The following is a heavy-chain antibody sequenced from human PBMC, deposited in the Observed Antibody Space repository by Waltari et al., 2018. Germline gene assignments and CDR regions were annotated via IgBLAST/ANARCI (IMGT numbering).Heavy chain of an antibody. CDR1: GFTFSSSW. D-gene: IGHD6-13*01. CDR3: ARDFIAAAGSLNWFDP. Sequence: EVQLVESGGGLVQPGGSLRLSCAASGFTFSSSWMSWVRQAPGQGLEWGANIKKDGSEKYYVDSVKGRFTISRDNAKNSLYLQMNSLRAEDTAVYYCARDFIAAAGSLNWFDPWGQGTLVTVSS. J-gene: IGHJ5*02. CDR2: IKKDGSEK. V-gene: IGHV3-7*01.